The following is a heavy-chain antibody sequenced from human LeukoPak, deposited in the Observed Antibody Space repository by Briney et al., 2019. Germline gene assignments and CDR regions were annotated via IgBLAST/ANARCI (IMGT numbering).Heavy chain of an antibody. CDR1: GGSVSSGSYY. J-gene: IGHJ5*02. D-gene: IGHD2-15*01. Sequence: PSETLSLTCTVSGGSVSSGSYYWSWIRQPPGKGLEWIGYIYYSGSTNYNPSLKSRVTISVDTSKNQFSLKLSSVTAADTAVYYCTRGVVVVATYNWFDPWGQGTLVTVSS. CDR2: IYYSGST. CDR3: TRGVVVVATYNWFDP. V-gene: IGHV4-61*01.